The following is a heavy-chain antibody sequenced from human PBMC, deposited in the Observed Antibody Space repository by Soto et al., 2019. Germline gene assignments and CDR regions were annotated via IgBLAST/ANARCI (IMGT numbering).Heavy chain of an antibody. CDR2: IYRDGAT. D-gene: IGHD6-6*01. J-gene: IGHJ4*02. Sequence: QLRLQESGPGLVKPSETLSLICTVSGGSIISSPDWWGWVRQPPGKGPEWIASIYRDGATYYNPSLNSRVTVFVDSSKNQFSLKLTSVTAADTAIYYCARLAGSSFFTYWGQATRVTVSS. CDR1: GGSIISSPDW. CDR3: ARLAGSSFFTY. V-gene: IGHV4-39*01.